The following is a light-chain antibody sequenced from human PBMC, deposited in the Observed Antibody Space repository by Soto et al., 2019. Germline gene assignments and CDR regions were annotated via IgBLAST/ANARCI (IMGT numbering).Light chain of an antibody. V-gene: IGLV2-11*01. Sequence: QAVVTQPRSESGSPGQSVTISCTGTSSDVGGYNYVSWYQQHPGKAPKCIIYDVSKRPSGVPDRFSGSKSGNTASLTISGLQAEDEADYYCCSYAGSYTYVFGTGTKVTV. CDR2: DVS. CDR3: CSYAGSYTYV. CDR1: SSDVGGYNY. J-gene: IGLJ1*01.